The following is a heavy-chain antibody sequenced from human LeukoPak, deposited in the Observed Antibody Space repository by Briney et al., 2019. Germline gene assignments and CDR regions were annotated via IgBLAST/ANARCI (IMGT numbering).Heavy chain of an antibody. CDR1: GGSISGSSYY. J-gene: IGHJ3*02. D-gene: IGHD2-21*02. Sequence: SETLSLTCTVSGGSISGSSYYWGWIRQPPGKGLEWIGSIYYSGSTYYNPSLKSRVTISVDTSKNQFSLKLSSVTAADTAVYYCARIKTEGRLDAFDIWGQGTMVTVSS. CDR3: ARIKTEGRLDAFDI. CDR2: IYYSGST. V-gene: IGHV4-39*01.